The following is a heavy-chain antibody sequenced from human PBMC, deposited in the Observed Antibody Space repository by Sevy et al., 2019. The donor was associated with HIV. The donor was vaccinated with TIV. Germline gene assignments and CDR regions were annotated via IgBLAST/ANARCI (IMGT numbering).Heavy chain of an antibody. D-gene: IGHD1-26*01. CDR3: ARDGLEWELLSGYFDY. Sequence: GGSLRLSCAASGFTFSSYAIHWVRQAPGKGLEWVVVISYDGSNKYYADSVKGRFTISRDNSKNTLYLQMNSLRAEDTAVYYCARDGLEWELLSGYFDYWGQGTLVTVSS. CDR1: GFTFSSYA. J-gene: IGHJ4*02. CDR2: ISYDGSNK. V-gene: IGHV3-30-3*01.